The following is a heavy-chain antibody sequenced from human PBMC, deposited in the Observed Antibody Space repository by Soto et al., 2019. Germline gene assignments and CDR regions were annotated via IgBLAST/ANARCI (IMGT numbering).Heavy chain of an antibody. CDR1: GGSISSYY. V-gene: IGHV4-59*01. CDR3: TRGGDAYKNGH. CDR2: IYSSGSA. J-gene: IGHJ4*02. Sequence: SETLSLTCTVSGGSISSYYWSWIRQPPGKGLEWIGYIYSSGSANYSPSLKSRVTISVDTSKNQFSLKLSSVTAADTAVYYCTRGGDAYKNGHWGQGTLVTVSS. D-gene: IGHD2-21*01.